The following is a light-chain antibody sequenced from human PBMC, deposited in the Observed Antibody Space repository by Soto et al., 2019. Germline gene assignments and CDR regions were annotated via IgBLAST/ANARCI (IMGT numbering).Light chain of an antibody. CDR1: QGINTY. CDR2: GAS. CDR3: QQYYSHPPLT. J-gene: IGKJ4*01. Sequence: AIRMTQSPSSLSASTGDRVTVTCRASQGINTYLAWYQQKPGRAPKLLIYGASTLQSGVPSRFSGSGSGPDVTLTISSLQSEDFATYYCQQYYSHPPLTFGGGTKVESK. V-gene: IGKV1-8*01.